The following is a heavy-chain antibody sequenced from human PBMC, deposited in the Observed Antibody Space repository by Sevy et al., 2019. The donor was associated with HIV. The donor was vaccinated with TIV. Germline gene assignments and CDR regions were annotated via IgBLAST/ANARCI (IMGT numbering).Heavy chain of an antibody. CDR3: ARDGEAYYDSSGYYSAIFDY. Sequence: GGSLRLSCAASGFTFSSYAMHWVRQAPGKGLEWVAVISYDGSNKYYADSMKGRFTISRDNSKNTLYLQMNSLRAEDTAVYYCARDGEAYYDSSGYYSAIFDYWGQGTLVTVSS. CDR1: GFTFSSYA. V-gene: IGHV3-30-3*01. CDR2: ISYDGSNK. D-gene: IGHD3-22*01. J-gene: IGHJ4*02.